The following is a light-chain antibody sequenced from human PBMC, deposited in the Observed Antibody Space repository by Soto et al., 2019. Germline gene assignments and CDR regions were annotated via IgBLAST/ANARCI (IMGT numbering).Light chain of an antibody. CDR1: SRDIGFFNY. J-gene: IGLJ1*01. CDR3: CAYAATYTYV. CDR2: EVT. Sequence: QSALTQPASVSGSPGQSITISCTGTSRDIGFFNYVSWYQQFPGNAPKLIIFEVTNRPSGVSNRFSGSKFGNTASLTISGLQAEDEAEYYCCAYAATYTYVFGTGTKVTVL. V-gene: IGLV2-23*02.